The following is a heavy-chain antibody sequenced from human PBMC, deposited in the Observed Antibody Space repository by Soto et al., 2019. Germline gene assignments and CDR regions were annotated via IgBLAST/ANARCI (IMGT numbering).Heavy chain of an antibody. D-gene: IGHD3-16*01. V-gene: IGHV3-30*18. CDR3: AKTAGYDYVWGSSGLDP. CDR2: ISYDGSDK. Sequence: QVQLVESGGGVVQPGRSLKLSCAAYGFTFSSYGMHWVRQAPGKGLEWVAVISYDGSDKYYADSVKGRFTSSRDDSKNTLYLQMNSLRAEDTAVYYCAKTAGYDYVWGSSGLDPWGQGTLVTVSS. J-gene: IGHJ5*02. CDR1: GFTFSSYG.